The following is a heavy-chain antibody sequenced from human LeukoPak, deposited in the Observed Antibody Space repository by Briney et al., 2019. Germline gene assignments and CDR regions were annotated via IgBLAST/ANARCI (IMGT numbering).Heavy chain of an antibody. D-gene: IGHD3-3*01. V-gene: IGHV4-59*08. CDR2: IYYSGST. J-gene: IGHJ4*02. Sequence: SETLSLTCTVSGGSISSYYWSWIRQPPGKGLEWIGYIYYSGSTNYNPSLKSRVTISVDTSKNQFSLKLSSVTAADTAVYYCARSHSNYDFWSGYYVDYWGQGTLVTVSS. CDR3: ARSHSNYDFWSGYYVDY. CDR1: GGSISSYY.